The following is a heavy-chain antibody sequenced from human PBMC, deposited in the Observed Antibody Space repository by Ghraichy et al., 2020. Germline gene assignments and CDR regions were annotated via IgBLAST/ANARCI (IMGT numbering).Heavy chain of an antibody. V-gene: IGHV1-18*01. CDR2: ISGYNGNT. J-gene: IGHJ4*02. D-gene: IGHD3-16*01. Sequence: ASVKVSCKASGFTFSTYGLSWVRQAPGQGLDWMGWISGYNGNTSYAQKFQGRLTMTTDTGTSTAYMELRSLRFDDTATYYCVRWSRGLKGWGRGPQPDYWGQGTLVTVSS. CDR1: GFTFSTYG. CDR3: VRWSRGLKGWGRGPQPDY.